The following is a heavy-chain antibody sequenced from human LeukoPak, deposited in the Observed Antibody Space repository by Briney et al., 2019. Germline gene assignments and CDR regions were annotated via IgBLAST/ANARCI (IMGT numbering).Heavy chain of an antibody. V-gene: IGHV3-7*01. CDR1: GFTFSSSW. CDR2: IKDDGRDK. D-gene: IGHD1-26*01. Sequence: GGSLRLSCAASGFTFSSSWMTWVRQAPGKGLEWVASIKDDGRDKYYVDSVKGRFTISRDNAKNSAFLQMSSLSAEDTAVYYCARDPGRGFDYWGQGALVTVSS. J-gene: IGHJ4*02. CDR3: ARDPGRGFDY.